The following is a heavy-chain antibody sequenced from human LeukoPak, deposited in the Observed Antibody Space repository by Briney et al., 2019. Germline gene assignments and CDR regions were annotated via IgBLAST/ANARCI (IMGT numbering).Heavy chain of an antibody. CDR2: IGSSSTYT. CDR3: ARDRGAVAATWFDY. V-gene: IGHV3-11*05. J-gene: IGHJ4*02. D-gene: IGHD6-19*01. Sequence: KPGGSLRLSCAASGFTFSGYYMSWVRQAPGKGLEWVSCIGSSSTYTNYADSVKGRFTISRDNAKNSLHLQMDGLRAEDTAVYYCARDRGAVAATWFDYWGQGTLVTVSS. CDR1: GFTFSGYY.